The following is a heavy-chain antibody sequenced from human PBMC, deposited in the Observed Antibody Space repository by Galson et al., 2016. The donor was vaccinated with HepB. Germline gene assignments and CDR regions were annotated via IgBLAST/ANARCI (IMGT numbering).Heavy chain of an antibody. Sequence: SETLSLTCAVSGGSISSSDYYWGWIRQPPGKGLEWIGSIYYRGTTFYNPSFKSRVTISIDTSKNQFSLKLSSVTAADTAVYFCASPPPGHISGWYAYFWGQGTLVTVSS. CDR1: GGSISSSDYY. V-gene: IGHV4-39*07. J-gene: IGHJ4*02. D-gene: IGHD6-19*01. CDR3: ASPPPGHISGWYAYF. CDR2: IYYRGTT.